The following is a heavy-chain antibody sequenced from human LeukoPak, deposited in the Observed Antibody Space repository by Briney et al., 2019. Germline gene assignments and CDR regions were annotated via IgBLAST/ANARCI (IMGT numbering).Heavy chain of an antibody. CDR1: GFTFSDFA. Sequence: GGSLRLSCAASGFTFSDFAMIWVRQAPGKGLEWVTFIRYDGSYKNNADSVKGRFTISRDNSKNTLYLQMNSLRPDDTAVYYCAKEGCSSTSCSYFDYWGQGTLVTVSS. CDR3: AKEGCSSTSCSYFDY. J-gene: IGHJ4*02. V-gene: IGHV3-30*02. CDR2: IRYDGSYK. D-gene: IGHD2-2*01.